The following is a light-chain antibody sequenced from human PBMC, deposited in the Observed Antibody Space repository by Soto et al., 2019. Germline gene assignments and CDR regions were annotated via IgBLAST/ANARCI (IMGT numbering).Light chain of an antibody. CDR2: KAS. Sequence: DIQMTQSPSTLSASVGDRVTITCRASQSISSWLAWYQQKPGKAPNLLIYKASSLESGVPSRFSGSGSGTEFTLTISSLQPDDFATYYCQQYNNYPYTFGQGTKLEMK. V-gene: IGKV1-5*03. CDR1: QSISSW. CDR3: QQYNNYPYT. J-gene: IGKJ2*01.